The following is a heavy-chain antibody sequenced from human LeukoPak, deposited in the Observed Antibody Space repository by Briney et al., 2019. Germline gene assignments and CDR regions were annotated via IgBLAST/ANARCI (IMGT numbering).Heavy chain of an antibody. D-gene: IGHD2-15*01. CDR3: ARGGRGVVVVAARNNWFDP. V-gene: IGHV1-69*13. CDR1: GGTFSSYA. J-gene: IGHJ5*02. CDR2: IIPIFGTA. Sequence: SVKVSCKASGGTFSSYAISWVRQAPGQGLEWMGGIIPIFGTANYAQKFQGRVTITADESTSTAYMELSSLRSEDTAVYYCARGGRGVVVVAARNNWFDPWGQGTLVTVSS.